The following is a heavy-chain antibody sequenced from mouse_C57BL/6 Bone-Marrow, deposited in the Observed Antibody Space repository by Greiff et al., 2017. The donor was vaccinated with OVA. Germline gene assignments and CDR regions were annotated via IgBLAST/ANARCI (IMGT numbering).Heavy chain of an antibody. CDR2: ISDGGSYT. V-gene: IGHV5-4*01. Sequence: EVQVVESGGGLVKPGGSLKLSCAASGFTFSSYAMSWVRQTPEKRLEWVATISDGGSYTYYPDNVKGRFTISRDNAKNNLYLQMSHLKSEDTAMYYCARDPTVAWFAYWGQGTLVTVSA. D-gene: IGHD4-1*02. CDR3: ARDPTVAWFAY. CDR1: GFTFSSYA. J-gene: IGHJ3*01.